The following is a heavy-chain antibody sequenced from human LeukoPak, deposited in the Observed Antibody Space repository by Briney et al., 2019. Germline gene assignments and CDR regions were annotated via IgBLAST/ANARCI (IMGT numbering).Heavy chain of an antibody. CDR1: GFTFSIYS. D-gene: IGHD5-18*01. CDR3: AKGGTAMVFLGFYFDY. Sequence: PGGSLRLSCAASGFTFSIYSMNWVRQAPGKGLEWVSYVSNSSSTIYYADSVKGRFTISRDNAKNSLYLQMNSLRAEDTAVYYCAKGGTAMVFLGFYFDYWGQGTLVTVSS. V-gene: IGHV3-48*01. J-gene: IGHJ4*02. CDR2: VSNSSSTI.